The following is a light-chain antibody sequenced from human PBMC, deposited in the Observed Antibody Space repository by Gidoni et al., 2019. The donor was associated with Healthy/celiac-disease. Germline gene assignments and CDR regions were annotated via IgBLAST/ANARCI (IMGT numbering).Light chain of an antibody. V-gene: IGKV4-1*01. CDR1: QSVLYSSNNKNY. CDR2: WAS. J-gene: IGKJ3*01. CDR3: QQYYSTPWT. Sequence: DIVMTQSPDSLAVSLGERATINCKPSQSVLYSSNNKNYLAWYPQKPGQPPKLLIYWASTRESGVPDRFSGSGSGTDFTLTISSLQAEDVAVYYCQQYYSTPWTFGPGTKVDIK.